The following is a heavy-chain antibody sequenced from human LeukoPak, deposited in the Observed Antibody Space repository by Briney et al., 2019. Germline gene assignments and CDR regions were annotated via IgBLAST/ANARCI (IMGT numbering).Heavy chain of an antibody. CDR2: ISSSSSTI. J-gene: IGHJ4*02. CDR1: GFTFSSYS. D-gene: IGHD3-3*01. V-gene: IGHV3-48*01. CDR3: ARVGTIFGVAIDY. Sequence: GGSLRLSCAASGFTFSSYSMNWVRQAPGKGLEWVSYISSSSSTIYYADSVKGRFTISRDNAKNSLYLQMNSLRAEDTAVYYCARVGTIFGVAIDYWGQGTLVTVSS.